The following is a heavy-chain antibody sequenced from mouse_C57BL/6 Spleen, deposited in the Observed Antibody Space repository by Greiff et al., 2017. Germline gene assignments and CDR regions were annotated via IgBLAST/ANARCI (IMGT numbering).Heavy chain of an antibody. CDR1: GFTFSDYG. CDR2: ISSCSSSI. Sequence: DVQLQESGGGLVKPGGSLKLSCAASGFTFSDYGMHWVRQAPEKGLEWVAYISSCSSSIYYADTVKGRFTISRDNAKNTLFLQMTSLRSEDTAMYYCARPAYYSNYSLYAMDYWGQGTSVTVSS. CDR3: ARPAYYSNYSLYAMDY. J-gene: IGHJ4*01. V-gene: IGHV5-17*01. D-gene: IGHD2-5*01.